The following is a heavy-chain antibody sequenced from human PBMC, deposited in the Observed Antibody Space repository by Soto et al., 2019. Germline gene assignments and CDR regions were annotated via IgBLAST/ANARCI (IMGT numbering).Heavy chain of an antibody. CDR1: GGSISRYY. Sequence: ERLSLTCTVAGGSISRYYWSWIRQPPGKGRGWSGYIYYSGGTNYNPSLKSRVTISVDTSKNQFSLKLSSVTAADTAVYYCARGRIQLWYPFDYWGQGTLVTVS. CDR2: IYYSGGT. CDR3: ARGRIQLWYPFDY. V-gene: IGHV4-59*01. D-gene: IGHD5-18*01. J-gene: IGHJ4*02.